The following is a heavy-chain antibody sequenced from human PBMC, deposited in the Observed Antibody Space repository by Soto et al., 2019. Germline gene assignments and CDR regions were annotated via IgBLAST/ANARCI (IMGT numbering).Heavy chain of an antibody. CDR3: ARAKKGIAAAENWFDP. V-gene: IGHV4-31*03. Sequence: SETLSLTCTVSGGSISSGGYYWSWIRQHPGKGLEWIGYIYYSGSTYYNPSLKSRVIISVDTSKNQFSLKLSSVTAADTAVYYCARAKKGIAAAENWFDPWGQGTLVTVSS. D-gene: IGHD6-13*01. CDR1: GGSISSGGYY. J-gene: IGHJ5*02. CDR2: IYYSGST.